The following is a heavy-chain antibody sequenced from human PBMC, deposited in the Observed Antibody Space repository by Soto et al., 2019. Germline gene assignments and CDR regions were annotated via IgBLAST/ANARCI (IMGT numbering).Heavy chain of an antibody. Sequence: SETLSLTCTVSGGSISSGGYYWSWIRQHPGKGLEWIGYIYYSGSTYYNPSLKSRVTISVDTSKNQFSLKLSSVTAADTAVYYCAMTYGSGSQTVFDYWGQGTLVTVSS. CDR1: GGSISSGGYY. D-gene: IGHD3-10*01. CDR2: IYYSGST. J-gene: IGHJ4*02. V-gene: IGHV4-31*03. CDR3: AMTYGSGSQTVFDY.